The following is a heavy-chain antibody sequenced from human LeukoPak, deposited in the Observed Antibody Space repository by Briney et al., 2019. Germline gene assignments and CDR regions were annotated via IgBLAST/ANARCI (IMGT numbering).Heavy chain of an antibody. Sequence: GGSLRLSCAASGITISTYAISWVRQAPGKGLEWVSAISFGGSVTYYADSVKGRFTISRNNSKNTLYLQMNSLRAEDTAVYFCAGRGSSSLYYWGQGTLVTVSS. CDR1: GITISTYA. CDR3: AGRGSSSLYY. D-gene: IGHD6-13*01. J-gene: IGHJ4*02. CDR2: ISFGGSVT. V-gene: IGHV3-23*01.